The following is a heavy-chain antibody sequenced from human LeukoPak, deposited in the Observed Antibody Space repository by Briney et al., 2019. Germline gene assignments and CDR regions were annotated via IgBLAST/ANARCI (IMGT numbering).Heavy chain of an antibody. CDR3: ARRSYSSSWPTRY. V-gene: IGHV4-34*01. D-gene: IGHD6-13*01. Sequence: SETLSLTCAVYGGSFSGYYWSWIRQPPGKGLEWIGEINHSGSTNYNPPLKSRVTISVDTSKNQFSLKLSSVTAADTAVYYCARRSYSSSWPTRYWGQGTLVTVSS. J-gene: IGHJ4*02. CDR2: INHSGST. CDR1: GGSFSGYY.